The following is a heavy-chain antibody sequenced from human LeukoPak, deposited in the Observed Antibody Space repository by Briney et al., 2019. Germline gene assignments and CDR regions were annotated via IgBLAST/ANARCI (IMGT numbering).Heavy chain of an antibody. Sequence: AGRSLRLSCAASGFTFSNYGIHWVRQAPGKGLEWVALISYHGSNKYYADSVKGRFTISRDNSKNTLYLQMNSLRVEDTAVYYCAKPPSAYHDSGSRLPDYWGQGTLVTVSS. CDR1: GFTFSNYG. CDR3: AKPPSAYHDSGSRLPDY. J-gene: IGHJ4*02. V-gene: IGHV3-30*18. D-gene: IGHD3-10*01. CDR2: ISYHGSNK.